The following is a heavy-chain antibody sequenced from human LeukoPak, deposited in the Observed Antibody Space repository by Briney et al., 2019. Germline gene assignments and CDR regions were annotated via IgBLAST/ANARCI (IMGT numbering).Heavy chain of an antibody. Sequence: GASLKISCKGSGYSFTSYWISWVRQLPGKGLEWMGRIDPSGSYTNYSPSFQGHVTISADKSISTAYLQWSSLKASDTAMYYCARLPSMAAVAGDYFDYWGQGTLVTVS. CDR2: IDPSGSYT. CDR1: GYSFTSYW. D-gene: IGHD6-19*01. CDR3: ARLPSMAAVAGDYFDY. V-gene: IGHV5-10-1*01. J-gene: IGHJ4*02.